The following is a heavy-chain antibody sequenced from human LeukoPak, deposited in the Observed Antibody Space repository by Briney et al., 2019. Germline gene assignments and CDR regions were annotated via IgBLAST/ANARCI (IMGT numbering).Heavy chain of an antibody. J-gene: IGHJ6*02. CDR2: ISAYNGNT. Sequence: ASVKVSCKASGYTFTSYGISWVRQAPGQGLEWMGWISAYNGNTNYAQKLQGRVTMTTDTSTSTAYMELRSPRSDDTAVYYCARVPRQWLIYYYGMDVWGQGTTVTVSS. CDR3: ARVPRQWLIYYYGMDV. V-gene: IGHV1-18*01. D-gene: IGHD6-19*01. CDR1: GYTFTSYG.